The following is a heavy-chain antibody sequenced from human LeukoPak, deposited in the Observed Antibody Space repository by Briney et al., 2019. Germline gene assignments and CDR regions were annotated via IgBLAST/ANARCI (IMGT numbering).Heavy chain of an antibody. CDR3: AKRVAGTILDY. J-gene: IGHJ4*02. CDR2: ISRSGGST. V-gene: IGHV3-23*01. CDR1: GFTFTSYS. Sequence: GGSLRLSCAASGFTFTSYSMSWVRQAPGKGLEWVSAISRSGGSTNYADSVKGRVTISRDNSNNTLYLQMNSLRAGDTAVYYCAKRVAGTILDYWGQGTLVTVS. D-gene: IGHD1-7*01.